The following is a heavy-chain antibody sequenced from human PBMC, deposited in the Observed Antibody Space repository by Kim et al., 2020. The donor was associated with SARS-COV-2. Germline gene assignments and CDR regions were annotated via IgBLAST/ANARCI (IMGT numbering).Heavy chain of an antibody. J-gene: IGHJ4*02. CDR3: ARDRHGNDFDY. Sequence: NYAQKLQGRVTMTTDTSTSTAYMELRSLRSDDTAVYYCARDRHGNDFDYWGQGTLVTVSS. D-gene: IGHD1-1*01. V-gene: IGHV1-18*01.